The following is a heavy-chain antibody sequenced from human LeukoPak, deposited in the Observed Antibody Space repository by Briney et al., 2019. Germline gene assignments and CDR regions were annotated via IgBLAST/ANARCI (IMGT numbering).Heavy chain of an antibody. CDR2: IYDSWST. CDR3: ARQSISGSSLSYFDY. CDR1: GGSISSYY. Sequence: SETLSLTCTVSGGSISSYYWIWIRQPPGKGLEWIGNIYDSWSTHYNPSLKRRVTISVDTSKNQRSLKLSSVTAADTAVYYCARQSISGSSLSYFDYWGQGTLVNVSS. V-gene: IGHV4-59*01. J-gene: IGHJ4*02. D-gene: IGHD3-22*01.